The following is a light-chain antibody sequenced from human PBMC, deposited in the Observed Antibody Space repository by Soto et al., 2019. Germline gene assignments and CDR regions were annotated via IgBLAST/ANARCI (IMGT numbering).Light chain of an antibody. CDR1: QGISSY. Sequence: AIRMTQSPSSLSASTGDRVTITCRASQGISSYLAWYQQKPGKAPKLLIYAASTLQSGVPSRFSGSGSGTDFTLTISCLQSEDFATYYCQQYYSYRTFXQGTKVDIK. CDR2: AAS. V-gene: IGKV1-8*01. CDR3: QQYYSYRT. J-gene: IGKJ1*01.